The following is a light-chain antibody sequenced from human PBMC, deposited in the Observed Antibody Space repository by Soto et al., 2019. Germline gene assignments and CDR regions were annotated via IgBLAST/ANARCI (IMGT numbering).Light chain of an antibody. V-gene: IGKV1-5*03. J-gene: IGKJ1*01. CDR3: QQYNSYPVWT. CDR1: QSIDKY. Sequence: DIQMTQSPSTLSASVGDRVTITCRASQSIDKYLAWYQQKPGKAPKFLISKASILQSGVPSRFSGSGSGTEFNLTISSLQPDDFATYSCQQYNSYPVWTFGQGTKVEIK. CDR2: KAS.